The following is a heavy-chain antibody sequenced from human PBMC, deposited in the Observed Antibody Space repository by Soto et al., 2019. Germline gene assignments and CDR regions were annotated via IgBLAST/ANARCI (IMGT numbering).Heavy chain of an antibody. CDR2: INPNSGGT. J-gene: IGHJ4*02. CDR3: AKTDYYDIPRPWFGNDY. V-gene: IGHV1-2*04. D-gene: IGHD3-22*01. CDR1: GYTFTGYY. Sequence: QVQLVQSGAEVKKPGASVKVSCKASGYTFTGYYMHWVRQAPVQELEWMGWINPNSGGTNYAQKFQGWVTMTRDTSISTAYMELSRLRSDDTAVYYCAKTDYYDIPRPWFGNDYWGQGTLVTVSS.